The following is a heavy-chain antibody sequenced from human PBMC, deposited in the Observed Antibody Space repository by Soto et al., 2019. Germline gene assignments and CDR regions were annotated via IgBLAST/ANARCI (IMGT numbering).Heavy chain of an antibody. CDR2: IYYSGST. Sequence: SETLSLTCTVSGGSISSYYWSWIRQPPGKGLEWIGYIYYSGSTNYNPSLKSRVTISVDTSKNQFSLKLSSLISDDTAVYFCAADRRPTDHHNRVDPWGQGTLVPVSS. CDR3: AADRRPTDHHNRVDP. CDR1: GGSISSYY. J-gene: IGHJ5*02. V-gene: IGHV4-59*12. D-gene: IGHD1-1*01.